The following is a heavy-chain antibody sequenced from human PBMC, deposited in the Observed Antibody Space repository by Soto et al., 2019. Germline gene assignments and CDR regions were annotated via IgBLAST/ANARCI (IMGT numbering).Heavy chain of an antibody. J-gene: IGHJ4*02. Sequence: GASVKVSCRASGYTFTSYGISWVRQAPGQGLEWMGWISAYNGNTNYAQKLQGRVTMTTDTSTSTAYMELRSQRSDDTAVYYCARDAPYSSGWYGEFDYWGQGTLVTVSS. D-gene: IGHD6-19*01. CDR1: GYTFTSYG. V-gene: IGHV1-18*01. CDR2: ISAYNGNT. CDR3: ARDAPYSSGWYGEFDY.